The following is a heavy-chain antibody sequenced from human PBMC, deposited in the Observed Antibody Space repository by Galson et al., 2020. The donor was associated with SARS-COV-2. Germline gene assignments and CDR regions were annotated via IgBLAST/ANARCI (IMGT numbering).Heavy chain of an antibody. CDR3: ARVFYYDSSGYYLPAPRFDY. Sequence: ASVKVSCKASGYTFTSYGISWVRQAPGQGLEWMGWISAYNGNTNYAQKLQGRVTMTTDTSTSTAYMELRSLRSDDTAVYYCARVFYYDSSGYYLPAPRFDYWGQGTLVTVSS. J-gene: IGHJ4*02. V-gene: IGHV1-18*04. CDR1: GYTFTSYG. D-gene: IGHD3-22*01. CDR2: ISAYNGNT.